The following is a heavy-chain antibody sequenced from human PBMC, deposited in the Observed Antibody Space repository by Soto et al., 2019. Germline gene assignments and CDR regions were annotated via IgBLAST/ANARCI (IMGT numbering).Heavy chain of an antibody. CDR1: GGSISSGGYY. J-gene: IGHJ4*02. CDR3: ARYINSSGRLERFGFDY. V-gene: IGHV4-31*03. Sequence: SETLSLTCTVSGGSISSGGYYWSWIRQHPGKGLEWIGYIYYSGSTYYNPSLKSRVTISVDTSKNQFSLKLSSVTAADTAVYYCARYINSSGRLERFGFDYWGQGTLVTVSS. CDR2: IYYSGST. D-gene: IGHD3-10*01.